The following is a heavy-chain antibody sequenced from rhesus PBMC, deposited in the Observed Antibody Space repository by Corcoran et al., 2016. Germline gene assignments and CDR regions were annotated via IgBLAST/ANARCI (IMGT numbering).Heavy chain of an antibody. J-gene: IGHJ4*01. Sequence: QVQLVQSGAEVKQPGASVKVSCKASGYTFTRYSMNWVRQAHGQRLEWMGRTKTDTGNPTYAQGLKDRFTFSMDTSISTADLQISSLKTEDTAVYYCAKYTTYFDYWGQGVLVTVSS. CDR1: GYTFTRYS. CDR2: TKTDTGNP. V-gene: IGHV7-114*01. CDR3: AKYTTYFDY. D-gene: IGHD2-39*02.